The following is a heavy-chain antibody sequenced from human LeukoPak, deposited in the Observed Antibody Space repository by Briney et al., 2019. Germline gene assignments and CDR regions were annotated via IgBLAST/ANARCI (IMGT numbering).Heavy chain of an antibody. Sequence: ASVRVSCKASGYTFTSYDINWVRQATGQGLEWMGWVNPNTGNTGYAQKFQGRVTMTRNTSISTAYMELSSLRSEDTAVYYCARAWVISRLGDAFDIWGQGTMVTVSS. CDR3: ARAWVISRLGDAFDI. CDR2: VNPNTGNT. D-gene: IGHD7-27*01. V-gene: IGHV1-8*01. J-gene: IGHJ3*02. CDR1: GYTFTSYD.